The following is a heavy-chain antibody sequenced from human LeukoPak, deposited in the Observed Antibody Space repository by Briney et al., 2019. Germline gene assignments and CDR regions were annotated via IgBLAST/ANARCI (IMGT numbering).Heavy chain of an antibody. Sequence: QPGGSLRLSYAASGFTFSSYAMSWVRQAPGKGPEWVSAISGSGGSTYYADSVKGRFTISRDNSKNTLYLQMNSLRAEDTAVYYCAKFPHCSGGSRYSDPFDYWGQGTLVTVSS. CDR2: ISGSGGST. V-gene: IGHV3-23*01. CDR3: AKFPHCSGGSRYSDPFDY. CDR1: GFTFSSYA. D-gene: IGHD2-15*01. J-gene: IGHJ4*02.